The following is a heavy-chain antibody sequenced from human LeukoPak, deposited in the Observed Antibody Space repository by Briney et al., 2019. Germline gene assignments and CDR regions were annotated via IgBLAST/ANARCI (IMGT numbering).Heavy chain of an antibody. J-gene: IGHJ4*02. CDR2: INPNSGGT. V-gene: IGHV1-2*06. Sequence: ASVKVSCKASGYTFTGYYMHWVRQAPGQGLEWMGRINPNSGGTNYAQKFQGRVTMTRHTSISTAYMELIMQRTDATTGYDCARESIVSYYHYWGQGTLVTVSS. CDR1: GYTFTGYY. CDR3: ARESIVSYYHY. D-gene: IGHD2/OR15-2a*01.